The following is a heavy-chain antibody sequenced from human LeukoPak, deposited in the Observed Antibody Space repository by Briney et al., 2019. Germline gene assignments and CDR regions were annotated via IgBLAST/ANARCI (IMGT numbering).Heavy chain of an antibody. V-gene: IGHV3-23*01. CDR3: AKEWVGDTNDYYYYHGMDI. CDR2: MICRGGYT. Sequence: ASLRLCCASSGFTFSRYTMRWFRRPPREGLVWGSAMICRGGYTYQTASVRGRFTISRDNSKTTLYLQMNSLRVEDTAVYYCAKEWVGDTNDYYYYHGMDIWGQGTTVTVSS. J-gene: IGHJ6*02. D-gene: IGHD1-26*01. CDR1: GFTFSRYT.